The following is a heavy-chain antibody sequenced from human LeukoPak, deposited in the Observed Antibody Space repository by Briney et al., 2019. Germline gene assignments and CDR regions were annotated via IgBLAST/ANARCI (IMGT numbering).Heavy chain of an antibody. V-gene: IGHV3-9*01. CDR2: ISWNSGSI. CDR3: AKDMSSGWYYFDY. Sequence: GRSLRLSCAASGFTFDDYAMHWVRQAPGKGLEWVSGISWNSGSIGYADSVKGRFTISRDNAKNSLYLQMNSLRAEDTALYYCAKDMSSGWYYFDYWGQGTLVTVSS. CDR1: GFTFDDYA. J-gene: IGHJ4*02. D-gene: IGHD6-19*01.